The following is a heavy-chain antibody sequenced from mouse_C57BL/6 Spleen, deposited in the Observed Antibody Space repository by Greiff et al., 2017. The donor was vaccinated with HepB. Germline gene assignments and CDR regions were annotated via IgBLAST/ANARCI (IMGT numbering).Heavy chain of an antibody. Sequence: QVQLQQPGAELVKPGASVKLSCKASGYTFNSYWMHGVKQRPGQGLEWIGMIHPNSGSTNYNEKFKSKATLTVDKSSSTAYMQLSSLTSEDSAVYYCASYDYDDYFDYWGQGTTLTVSS. J-gene: IGHJ2*01. V-gene: IGHV1-64*01. CDR3: ASYDYDDYFDY. D-gene: IGHD2-4*01. CDR1: GYTFNSYW. CDR2: IHPNSGST.